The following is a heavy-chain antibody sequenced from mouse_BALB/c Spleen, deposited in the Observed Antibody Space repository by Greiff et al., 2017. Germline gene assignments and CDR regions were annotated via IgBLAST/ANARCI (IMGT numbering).Heavy chain of an antibody. CDR2: INPSSGYT. CDR1: GYTFTSYT. J-gene: IGHJ4*01. D-gene: IGHD2-1*01. CDR3: ARNGNYYYYAMDY. V-gene: IGHV1-4*01. Sequence: QVQLKESGADLARPGASVKMSCKASGYTFTSYTMHWVKQRPGQGLEWIGYINPSSGYTNYNQKFKDKATLTADKSSSTAYMQLSSLTSEDSAVYYCARNGNYYYYAMDYWGQGTSVTVSS.